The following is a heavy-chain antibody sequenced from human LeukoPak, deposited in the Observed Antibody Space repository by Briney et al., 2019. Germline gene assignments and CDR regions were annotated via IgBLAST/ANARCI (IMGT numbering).Heavy chain of an antibody. Sequence: GGSLRLPCAASGFTFSTYGMSWVRQAPGKGLEWVSAVSGTGTTYYADSVRGRFIISRDNSKNTLYLQMNSLRAEDTAAYYCAKMQGYFDYWGQGTLVTVSS. CDR3: AKMQGYFDY. CDR2: VSGTGTT. CDR1: GFTFSTYG. V-gene: IGHV3-23*01. J-gene: IGHJ4*02.